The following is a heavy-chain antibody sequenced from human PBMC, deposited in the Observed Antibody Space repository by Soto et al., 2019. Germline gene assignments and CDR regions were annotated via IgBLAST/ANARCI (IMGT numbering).Heavy chain of an antibody. V-gene: IGHV1-18*01. CDR1: GYMFSNYA. CDR2: INVYNGNT. Sequence: QVQLVQSGGEVKRPGASVKVSCKASGYMFSNYAISWVRQTPGQGLGWMGWINVYNGNTNYAQKFQGRVTMATDTSTNTAYLDLRSLRSDDTAVYFCARDLSSGWFDYWGQGTLVIVSS. J-gene: IGHJ4*02. D-gene: IGHD6-19*01. CDR3: ARDLSSGWFDY.